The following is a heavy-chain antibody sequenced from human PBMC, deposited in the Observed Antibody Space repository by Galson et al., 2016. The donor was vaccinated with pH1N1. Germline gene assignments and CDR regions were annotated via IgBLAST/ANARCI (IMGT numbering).Heavy chain of an antibody. Sequence: TLSLTCSVSGDSMTSGFYYWSWIRQPAGKGLEYIGYIYTSGSTNYSPSLKSRLTISVDTSTNQVSLKLSSVTAADTAVYYCARGRIDSAGSGSYYSNYYYGMAVWGQGTTVTVSS. CDR3: ARGRIDSAGSGSYYSNYYYGMAV. D-gene: IGHD3-10*01. J-gene: IGHJ6*02. V-gene: IGHV4-61*09. CDR1: GDSMTSGFYY. CDR2: IYTSGST.